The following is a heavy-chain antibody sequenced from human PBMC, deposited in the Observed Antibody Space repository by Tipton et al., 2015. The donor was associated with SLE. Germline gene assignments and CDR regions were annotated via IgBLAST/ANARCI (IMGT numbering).Heavy chain of an antibody. J-gene: IGHJ6*03. CDR2: VYHSGST. D-gene: IGHD1-26*01. CDR3: ASNSGTYYYYYYMDV. Sequence: TLSLPCAVSGDSISSYNWWTWVRQPPGKGLEWIGEVYHSGSTKYNPSLKSRVTMSVDTSKNQFSLKLSSVTAADTAIYYCASNSGTYYYYYYMDVWGKGPRSPSP. V-gene: IGHV4-4*02. CDR1: GDSISSYNW.